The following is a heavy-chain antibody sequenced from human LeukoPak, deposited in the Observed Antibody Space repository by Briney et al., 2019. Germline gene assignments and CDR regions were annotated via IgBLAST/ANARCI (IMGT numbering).Heavy chain of an antibody. CDR3: ARGLFGGVIVSDY. CDR1: GFTFSGYS. CDR2: ISSSSSTI. D-gene: IGHD3-16*02. J-gene: IGHJ4*02. Sequence: GGSLRLSCAASGFTFSGYSMNWVRQAPGKGLEWVSYISSSSSTIYYADSVKGRFTISRDNAKNSLYLQMNSLRAEDTAVYYCARGLFGGVIVSDYWGQGTLVTVSS. V-gene: IGHV3-48*04.